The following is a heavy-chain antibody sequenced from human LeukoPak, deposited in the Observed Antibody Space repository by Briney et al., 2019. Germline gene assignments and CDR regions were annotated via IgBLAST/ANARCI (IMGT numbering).Heavy chain of an antibody. CDR2: IYSGGST. Sequence: TGGSLRLSWAASGFTVSSSYMGWVRQAPAKGLEWVSVIYSGGSTYYADSVKGRFTISRDNSKNTLYLQMNSLRAEDTAVYYCAREGPSISSGWPGLFDYWGQGTLVTVSS. CDR3: AREGPSISSGWPGLFDY. CDR1: GFTVSSSY. D-gene: IGHD6-19*01. V-gene: IGHV3-66*01. J-gene: IGHJ4*02.